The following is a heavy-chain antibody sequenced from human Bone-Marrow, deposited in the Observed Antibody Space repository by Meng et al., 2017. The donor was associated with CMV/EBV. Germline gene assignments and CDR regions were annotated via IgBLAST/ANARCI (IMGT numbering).Heavy chain of an antibody. Sequence: GESLKISCAASGFTFSSYWMSWVRQAPGKGLEWVANIKQDGSEKYYVDSVKGRFTISRDNAKNSLYLQMNSLRAEDTAVYYCARVQRGYSSSWTSFDYWGQGTTVTVSS. CDR2: IKQDGSEK. CDR1: GFTFSSYW. D-gene: IGHD6-13*01. CDR3: ARVQRGYSSSWTSFDY. V-gene: IGHV3-7*01. J-gene: IGHJ4*03.